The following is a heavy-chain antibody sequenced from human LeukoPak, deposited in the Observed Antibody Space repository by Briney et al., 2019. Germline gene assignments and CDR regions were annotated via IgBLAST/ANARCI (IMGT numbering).Heavy chain of an antibody. V-gene: IGHV3-7*01. J-gene: IGHJ4*02. D-gene: IGHD7-27*01. CDR1: GFTFSSYW. Sequence: GGSLRLSCAASGFTFSSYWTSWVRQAPGKGLEWVANIKQDGSEKYYVDSVKGRFTISRDNAKNSLYLQMNSLRAEDTAVYYCARPISGAGGYWGQGTLVTVSS. CDR3: ARPISGAGGY. CDR2: IKQDGSEK.